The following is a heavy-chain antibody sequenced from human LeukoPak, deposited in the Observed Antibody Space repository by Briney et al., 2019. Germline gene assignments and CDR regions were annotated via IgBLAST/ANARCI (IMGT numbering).Heavy chain of an antibody. D-gene: IGHD3-10*02. CDR2: ISSSGSYI. CDR3: AELGITMIGGV. CDR1: GFTFSTYN. J-gene: IGHJ6*04. V-gene: IGHV3-21*01. Sequence: GGSLRLSCAASGFTFSTYNMNWVRQAPGKGLEWVSFISSSGSYIYFADSVNGRFTISRDNAKNSLFLQMNSLRAEDTAVYYCAELGITMIGGVWGKGTTVTISS.